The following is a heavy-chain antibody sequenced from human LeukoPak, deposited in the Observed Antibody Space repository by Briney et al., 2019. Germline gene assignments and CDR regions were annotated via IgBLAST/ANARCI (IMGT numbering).Heavy chain of an antibody. Sequence: GGSLRLSCAVSGFTFSNYAMSWVRQAPGKGLEWVSHISGSGGSTYYADSVKGRFTISRDNSKNTLYLQVNSLRADDTAVYYCAKGFYYDSSAYFDYWGQGTLVTVAS. D-gene: IGHD3-22*01. V-gene: IGHV3-23*01. CDR2: ISGSGGST. J-gene: IGHJ4*02. CDR1: GFTFSNYA. CDR3: AKGFYYDSSAYFDY.